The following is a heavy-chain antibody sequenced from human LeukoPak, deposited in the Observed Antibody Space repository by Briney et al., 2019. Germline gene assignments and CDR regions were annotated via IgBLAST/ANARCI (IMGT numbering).Heavy chain of an antibody. J-gene: IGHJ4*02. D-gene: IGHD2-15*01. CDR2: INRSGST. Sequence: SETLSLTCAVYGGSFSGYYWSWIRQPPGKGLEWIGEINRSGSTNYNPSLKSRVTISVDTSKNQFSLKLSSVTAADTAVYYCARGVGRALGGGSYFDYWGQGTLVTVSS. CDR1: GGSFSGYY. V-gene: IGHV4-34*01. CDR3: ARGVGRALGGGSYFDY.